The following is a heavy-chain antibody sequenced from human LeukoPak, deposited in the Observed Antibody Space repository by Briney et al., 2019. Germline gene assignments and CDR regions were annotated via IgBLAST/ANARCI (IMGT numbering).Heavy chain of an antibody. D-gene: IGHD3-3*01. Sequence: SETLSLTCTVSGGSISSYYWSWIRQPPGKGLEWIGYIYYSGSTNYNPSLKSRVTISVDTSKNQFSLKLSSVTAADTAVYYCARDGYYDFLSGLDVWGKGTTVPVSS. CDR1: GGSISSYY. V-gene: IGHV4-59*01. CDR3: ARDGYYDFLSGLDV. J-gene: IGHJ6*04. CDR2: IYYSGST.